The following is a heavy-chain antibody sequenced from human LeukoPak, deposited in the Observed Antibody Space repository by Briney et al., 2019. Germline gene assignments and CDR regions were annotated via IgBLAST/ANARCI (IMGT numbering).Heavy chain of an antibody. J-gene: IGHJ4*02. V-gene: IGHV4-59*01. CDR1: GGSISNYY. D-gene: IGHD2-8*02. CDR3: AGGRYTGGWSYYFDY. CDR2: IYYSGTT. Sequence: SETLSLTCTVSGGSISNYYWSWLRQPPGKGLEWIGYIYYSGTTNYSPSLKSRVTISVDTSKNQFSLKLSSVTAADTAVYYCAGGRYTGGWSYYFDYWGQGTLVTVSS.